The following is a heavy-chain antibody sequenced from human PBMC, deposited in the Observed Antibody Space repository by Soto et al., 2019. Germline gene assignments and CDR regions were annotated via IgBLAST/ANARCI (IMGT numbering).Heavy chain of an antibody. Sequence: SETLSLTCTVSGSSISSYYWSWIRQPPGKGLEWIGYIYYSGSTNYNPSLKSRVTISVDTSKNQFSLKLSSVTAADTAVYYCARVGDCSGGSCYYYYGMDVWGQGTTVTV. CDR2: IYYSGST. D-gene: IGHD2-15*01. V-gene: IGHV4-59*01. CDR1: GSSISSYY. J-gene: IGHJ6*02. CDR3: ARVGDCSGGSCYYYYGMDV.